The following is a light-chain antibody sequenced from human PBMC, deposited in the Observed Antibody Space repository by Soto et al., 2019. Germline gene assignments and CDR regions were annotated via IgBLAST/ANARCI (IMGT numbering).Light chain of an antibody. CDR1: QSVSSW. Sequence: DIQMTQSPSTLSASVGDRVTITCRASQSVSSWLAWYQQKPGKAPKLLIYKASNLESGVPSRFSGSGSGTEFTLTISSLQPDDFATYYCQQYNGDSTFGRGTEVEIK. V-gene: IGKV1-5*03. J-gene: IGKJ4*01. CDR2: KAS. CDR3: QQYNGDST.